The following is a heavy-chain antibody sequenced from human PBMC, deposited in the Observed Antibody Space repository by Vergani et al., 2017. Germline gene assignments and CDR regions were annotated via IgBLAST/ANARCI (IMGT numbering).Heavy chain of an antibody. V-gene: IGHV1-18*01. Sequence: QVQLVQSGAEVKKPGASVKVSCKASGYTFTSYGISWVRQAPGQGLEWMGWISAYNGNTNYAQKLQGRVTMTTDTSTSTDYMELRSLRSDDTAVYYCAIDLGIVVVPAAIPDTQYFQHWGQGTLVTVSS. CDR3: AIDLGIVVVPAAIPDTQYFQH. CDR2: ISAYNGNT. J-gene: IGHJ1*01. CDR1: GYTFTSYG. D-gene: IGHD2-2*02.